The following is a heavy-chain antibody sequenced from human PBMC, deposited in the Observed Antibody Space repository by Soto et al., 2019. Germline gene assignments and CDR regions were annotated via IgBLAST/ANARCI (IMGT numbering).Heavy chain of an antibody. CDR2: ISAYNGNT. CDR1: GYTFTSYG. D-gene: IGHD2-2*01. CDR3: ATVVVPAAIPNWCDP. J-gene: IGHJ5*02. V-gene: IGHV1-18*01. Sequence: ASVKVSCKASGYTFTSYGISWVRQAPGQGLEWMRWISAYNGNTNYAQKLQGRVTMTTDTSTSTAYMELRSLRSDDTAVYYCATVVVPAAIPNWCDPWGQGTLVTVSS.